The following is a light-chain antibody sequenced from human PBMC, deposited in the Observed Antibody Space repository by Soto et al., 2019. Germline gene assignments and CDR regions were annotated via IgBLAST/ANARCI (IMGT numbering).Light chain of an antibody. Sequence: EIVLTQSPGTLSLSPGERATLSCRASQSVSSSYLAWYQQKPGQAPSLLIYGASSRATGIPDRFSGSGSGTDFTLTISRLEPGDLAVYYCQQYGYFGQGTKLEIK. CDR1: QSVSSSY. CDR2: GAS. V-gene: IGKV3-20*01. CDR3: QQYGY. J-gene: IGKJ2*01.